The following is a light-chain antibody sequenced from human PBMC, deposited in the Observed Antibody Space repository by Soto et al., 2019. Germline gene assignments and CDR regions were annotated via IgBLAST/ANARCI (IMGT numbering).Light chain of an antibody. V-gene: IGKV2-30*01. J-gene: IGKJ2*01. CDR3: MQATHWPYT. CDR2: KVS. Sequence: DVVMTHSPLYLPVTPGQPASISCRSSQSLVYSDGNTYLNWFHQRPVQSPRRLIYKVSNRDSGVPDRFSGSASGADFTLRNSRVDAEDVGIYYCMQATHWPYTFGQGTKLEIK. CDR1: QSLVYSDGNTY.